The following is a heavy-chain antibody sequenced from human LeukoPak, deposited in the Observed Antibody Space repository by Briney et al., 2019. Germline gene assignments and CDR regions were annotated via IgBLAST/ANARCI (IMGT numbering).Heavy chain of an antibody. D-gene: IGHD6-19*01. CDR2: IYYSGST. Sequence: PSQTLSLTCTVSGGSISSGGYYWSWIRQHPGKGLEWIGYIYYSGSTYYNPSLKSRVTISVDTSKNQFSLKLSSVTAADTSVYYCARVRAYSSGWTRYYFDYWGQGTLVTVSS. V-gene: IGHV4-31*03. CDR3: ARVRAYSSGWTRYYFDY. J-gene: IGHJ4*02. CDR1: GGSISSGGYY.